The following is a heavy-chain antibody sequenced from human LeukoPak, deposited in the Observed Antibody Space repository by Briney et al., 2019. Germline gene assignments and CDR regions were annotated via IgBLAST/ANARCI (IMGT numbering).Heavy chain of an antibody. J-gene: IGHJ4*02. CDR2: IYHSGST. CDR3: ASTGTTALFDY. CDR1: GYSIGSGYY. V-gene: IGHV4-38-2*01. Sequence: SETLSLTCAVSGYSIGSGYYWGWIRQPPGKGLEWIGSIYHSGSTYYSPSLKSRVTISVDTSKNQFSLKLSSVTAADTAVYYCASTGTTALFDYWGQGTLVTVSS. D-gene: IGHD1-7*01.